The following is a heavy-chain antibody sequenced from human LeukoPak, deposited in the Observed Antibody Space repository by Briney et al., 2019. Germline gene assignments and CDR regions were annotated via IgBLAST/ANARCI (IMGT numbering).Heavy chain of an antibody. CDR3: ARDHGGNSEFDY. J-gene: IGHJ4*02. Sequence: ASVKVSCKASGGTFSSYTISWVRQAPGQGLEWMGRIIPILGIANYAQKFQGRVTITADKSTSTAYMELSSLRSEDTAVYYCARDHGGNSEFDYWGQGTLVIVSS. V-gene: IGHV1-69*04. CDR2: IIPILGIA. CDR1: GGTFSSYT. D-gene: IGHD4-23*01.